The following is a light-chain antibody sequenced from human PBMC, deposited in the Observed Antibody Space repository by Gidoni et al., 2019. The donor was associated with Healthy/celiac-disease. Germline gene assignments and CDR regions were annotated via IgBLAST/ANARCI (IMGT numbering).Light chain of an antibody. V-gene: IGKV3-20*01. CDR2: GAS. Sequence: EIVLTESPGTLSLSPGERATLSCRASQSVSSSYLAWYQQKPGQAPRLLLYGASSRATGIPDRFSGSGSGTDFTLPISRLEPEDFAVYYCQQSGSSPLYTFGQGTKLEIK. CDR3: QQSGSSPLYT. J-gene: IGKJ2*01. CDR1: QSVSSSY.